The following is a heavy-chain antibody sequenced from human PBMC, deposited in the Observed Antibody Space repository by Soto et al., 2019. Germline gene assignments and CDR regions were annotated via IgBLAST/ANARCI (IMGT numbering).Heavy chain of an antibody. V-gene: IGHV4-31*03. CDR1: GGSISSGGYY. CDR2: IYYSGST. J-gene: IGHJ4*02. Sequence: SETLSLTCTVSGGSISSGGYYWSWIRQHPGKGLEWIGYIYYSGSTYYNPSLKSRVTMSVDTSKNQFSLKLSSVTAADTAVYYCARGLAARPLDYWGQGTLVTVSS. D-gene: IGHD6-6*01. CDR3: ARGLAARPLDY.